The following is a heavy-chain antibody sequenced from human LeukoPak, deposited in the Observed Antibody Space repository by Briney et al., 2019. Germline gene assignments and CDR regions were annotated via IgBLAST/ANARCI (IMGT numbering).Heavy chain of an antibody. V-gene: IGHV3-48*01. CDR3: AREGVPAAIAY. J-gene: IGHJ4*02. Sequence: GGSLRLSCAASGFTFSSYSMNWVRQAPGKGLEWVSYISSSSSTIYYADSVKGRFTISRDNAKNSLYLQMNSLRAEDTAVYYCAREGVPAAIAYWGQGTLVTVSS. CDR1: GFTFSSYS. D-gene: IGHD2-2*02. CDR2: ISSSSSTI.